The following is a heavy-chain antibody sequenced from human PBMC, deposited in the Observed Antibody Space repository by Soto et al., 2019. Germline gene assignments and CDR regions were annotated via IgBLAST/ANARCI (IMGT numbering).Heavy chain of an antibody. CDR1: GFTFGNFW. CDR3: ARLGYCTGTSCYSENYYYYGMDV. CDR2: INSDGSIT. D-gene: IGHD2-2*02. V-gene: IGHV3-74*01. Sequence: EVQLVESGGGLVQPGGSLRLSCAASGFTFGNFWMHWVRQAPGKGLVWVSRINSDGSITDYADSVKGRFTISRDNAKNTLYLQMNSLRAEDTAMYYCARLGYCTGTSCYSENYYYYGMDVWGLGTTVTVSS. J-gene: IGHJ6*02.